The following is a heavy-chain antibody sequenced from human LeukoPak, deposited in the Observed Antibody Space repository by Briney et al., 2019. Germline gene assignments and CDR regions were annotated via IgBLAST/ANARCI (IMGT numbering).Heavy chain of an antibody. Sequence: ASVKVSCKASGYSFTSNYIHWVRQAPGQGLEWMGMIYPRDGSTSYAQKFQGRVTVTRDTSTSTVHMELSGLRSEDTAVYYCARDQEAFDYWGQGTLVTVSS. J-gene: IGHJ4*02. CDR2: IYPRDGST. V-gene: IGHV1-46*01. CDR1: GYSFTSNY. CDR3: ARDQEAFDY.